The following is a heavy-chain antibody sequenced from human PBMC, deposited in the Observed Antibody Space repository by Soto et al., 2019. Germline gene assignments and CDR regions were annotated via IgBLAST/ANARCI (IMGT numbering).Heavy chain of an antibody. V-gene: IGHV4-59*01. Sequence: PSETLSLTCTVSDGSISNFYWSWIRQPPGKGLEWIGYISSSGNTNYNPSLKSRVSISVDTSKNQFSLNLTSVTAADTAVYYCARAPMVLTRSYFDSWGQGTTVTVS. CDR3: ARAPMVLTRSYFDS. J-gene: IGHJ4*02. CDR1: DGSISNFY. CDR2: ISSSGNT. D-gene: IGHD3-22*01.